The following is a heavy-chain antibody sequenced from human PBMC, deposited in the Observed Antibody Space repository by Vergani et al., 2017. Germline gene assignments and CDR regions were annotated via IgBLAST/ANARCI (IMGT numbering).Heavy chain of an antibody. J-gene: IGHJ5*02. CDR1: GGTFSSYA. CDR3: ARSDIVVVPAANPWNWFDP. CDR2: IIPIFGTA. V-gene: IGHV1-69*12. Sequence: QVQLVQSGAEVKKPGSSVKVSCKASGGTFSSYAISWVRQAPGQGLEWMGGIIPIFGTANYAKKFQGRVTITADESTSTADMELSSLRSEDTAVYYCARSDIVVVPAANPWNWFDPWGQGTLVTVSS. D-gene: IGHD2-2*01.